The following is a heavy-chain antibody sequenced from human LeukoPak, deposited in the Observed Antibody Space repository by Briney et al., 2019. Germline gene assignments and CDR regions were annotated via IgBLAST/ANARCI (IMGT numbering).Heavy chain of an antibody. CDR2: INHSGST. V-gene: IGHV4-34*01. CDR1: GGSFSGYY. Sequence: RTSETLSLTCAVYGGSFSGYYWSWIRQPPGKGLEWIGEINHSGSTNYNPSLKSRVTISVDTSKNQFSLKLSSVTAADTAVYYCARGRAPKRSSGSYYHWGQGTLVTVSS. J-gene: IGHJ4*02. D-gene: IGHD3-10*01. CDR3: ARGRAPKRSSGSYYH.